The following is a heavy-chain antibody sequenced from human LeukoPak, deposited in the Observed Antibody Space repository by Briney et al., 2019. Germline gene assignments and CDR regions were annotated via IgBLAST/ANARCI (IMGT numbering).Heavy chain of an antibody. V-gene: IGHV3-30*18. CDR3: AKGPLRGTAAAIDY. CDR1: GFTFNNYA. D-gene: IGHD2-2*01. CDR2: ISYDGRNI. Sequence: GGSLRPSSPASGFTFNNYAITRFRQAQAKGLEWVAVISYDGRNIHYPDSVKGRFTISRDISTDTLWLQMDSLRTEDTAVYYYAKGPLRGTAAAIDYWGQGTLVTVSS. J-gene: IGHJ4*02.